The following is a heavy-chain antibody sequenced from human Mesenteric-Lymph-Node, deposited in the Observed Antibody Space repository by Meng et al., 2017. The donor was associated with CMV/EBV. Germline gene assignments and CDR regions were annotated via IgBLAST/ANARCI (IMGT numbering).Heavy chain of an antibody. J-gene: IGHJ4*02. V-gene: IGHV1-18*04. D-gene: IGHD2-15*01. CDR1: GYTFTGYY. CDR2: ISAYNGNT. CDR3: AREMRTAVVFDY. Sequence: ASVKVSCKASGYTFTGYYMHWVRQAPGQGLEWMGWISAYNGNTNYAQKLQGRVTMTTDTSTSTAYMELRSLRSDDTAVYYCAREMRTAVVFDYWGQGTLVTVSS.